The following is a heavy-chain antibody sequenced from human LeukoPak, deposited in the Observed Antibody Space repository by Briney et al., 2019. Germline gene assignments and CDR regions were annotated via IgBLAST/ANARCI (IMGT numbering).Heavy chain of an antibody. D-gene: IGHD2/OR15-2a*01. Sequence: GGSLRLSCTVSGFTVSRNYMSWVRQAPGKGLEWVSSISSSSSYIYYADSVKGRFTISRDNAKNSLYLQMDNLRAEDTGVYYCARDFYDGFALDYWGQGTLVTVSS. J-gene: IGHJ4*02. V-gene: IGHV3-21*03. CDR2: ISSSSSYI. CDR3: ARDFYDGFALDY. CDR1: GFTVSRNY.